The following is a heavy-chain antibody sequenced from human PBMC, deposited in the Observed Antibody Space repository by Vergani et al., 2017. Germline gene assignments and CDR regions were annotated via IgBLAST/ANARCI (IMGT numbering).Heavy chain of an antibody. V-gene: IGHV3-15*01. J-gene: IGHJ6*02. CDR2: IKSKTDGGTT. CDR3: TRSIQLWLPYYYGMDV. D-gene: IGHD5-18*01. CDR1: GFTFSNAW. Sequence: EVQLVESGGGLVKPGGSLRLSCAASGFTFSNAWMSWVRQAPGKGLEWVGRIKSKTDGGTTDYAAPVKGRFTISRDDSKNTLYLQMNSLKTEDTAVYYCTRSIQLWLPYYYGMDVWGQGTTVTVSS.